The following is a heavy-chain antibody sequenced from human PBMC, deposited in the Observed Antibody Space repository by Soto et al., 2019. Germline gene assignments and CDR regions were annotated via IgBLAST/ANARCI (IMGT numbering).Heavy chain of an antibody. Sequence: ASVKVSCKASGYTFTSYGISWVRQAPGQGLEWMGWISAYNGNTNYAQKLQGRVTMTTDTSTSTAYMELRSLGSDDTAVYYCARDPTGGDIVVVVAATRGYYYYGMDVWGQGTTVTVSS. J-gene: IGHJ6*02. V-gene: IGHV1-18*04. CDR2: ISAYNGNT. CDR3: ARDPTGGDIVVVVAATRGYYYYGMDV. D-gene: IGHD2-15*01. CDR1: GYTFTSYG.